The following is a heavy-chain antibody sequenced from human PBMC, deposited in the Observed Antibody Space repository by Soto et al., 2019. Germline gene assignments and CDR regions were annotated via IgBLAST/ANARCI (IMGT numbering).Heavy chain of an antibody. Sequence: QIQLVQSGAEVKEPGASVRVSCKASGYSFTNYGISWVRQAPGQGLEWMGWVSGYNGDTKFAQKLHDRVTMTTDTSTSTAYMELRSLTSYDTAVYYCARDSTVTTNYFDSWGQGTLVTVSS. CDR2: VSGYNGDT. CDR1: GYSFTNYG. D-gene: IGHD4-17*01. V-gene: IGHV1-18*01. J-gene: IGHJ4*02. CDR3: ARDSTVTTNYFDS.